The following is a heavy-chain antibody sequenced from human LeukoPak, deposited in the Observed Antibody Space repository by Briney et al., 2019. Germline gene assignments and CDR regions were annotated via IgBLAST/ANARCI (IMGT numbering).Heavy chain of an antibody. CDR3: ARSATGLRFLEWTIDY. Sequence: GGSLRLSCAVSGFTFSSNAMHWVRQAPGKGLEWVAVISYDGSNKYYADSVKGRFTISRDNSKNTLYLQMNSLRAEDTAVYYCARSATGLRFLEWTIDYWGQGTLVTVSS. D-gene: IGHD3-3*01. V-gene: IGHV3-30-3*01. J-gene: IGHJ4*02. CDR1: GFTFSSNA. CDR2: ISYDGSNK.